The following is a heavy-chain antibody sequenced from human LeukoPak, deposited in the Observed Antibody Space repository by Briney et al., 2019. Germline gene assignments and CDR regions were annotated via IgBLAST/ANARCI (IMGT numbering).Heavy chain of an antibody. J-gene: IGHJ1*01. CDR2: IYPYSCGT. Sequence: AAVKVFCTASGYTFTDYYMHWVRQAPGQGLEGMGGIYPYSCGTNYAQKFQGRVTMTRDTSISTAYMELSRLRSDDTAVYYCARVRASAVLVYFQHWGQGTLVTVSS. D-gene: IGHD6-13*01. CDR3: ARVRASAVLVYFQH. CDR1: GYTFTDYY. V-gene: IGHV1-2*02.